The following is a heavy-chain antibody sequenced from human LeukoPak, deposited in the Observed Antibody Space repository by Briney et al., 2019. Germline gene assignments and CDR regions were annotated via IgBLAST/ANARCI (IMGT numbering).Heavy chain of an antibody. D-gene: IGHD4-17*01. CDR3: AITKVTNDAFDI. Sequence: EASVKVSCKASGYTFTSYYMHWVRQAPGQGLEWMGIINPSGGSTSYAQKFQGRVTMTRDMSTSTVYMELSSLRSEDTAVYYCAITKVTNDAFDIWGQGTMVTVSS. V-gene: IGHV1-46*01. CDR1: GYTFTSYY. J-gene: IGHJ3*02. CDR2: INPSGGST.